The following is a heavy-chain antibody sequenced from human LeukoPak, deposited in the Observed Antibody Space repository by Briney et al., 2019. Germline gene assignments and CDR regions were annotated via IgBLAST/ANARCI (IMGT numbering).Heavy chain of an antibody. J-gene: IGHJ2*01. V-gene: IGHV4-30-4*01. CDR1: GGSISSGDYY. D-gene: IGHD2-2*01. Sequence: SETLSLTCTVSGGSISSGDYYWSWIRQPPGKGLEWIGYIYYRGSTYYNPSLKSRVTISVDTSKNQFSLKLSSVTAADTAVYYCARDRPGVGYCSSTSCYSGGYFDLWGRGTLVTVSS. CDR3: ARDRPGVGYCSSTSCYSGGYFDL. CDR2: IYYRGST.